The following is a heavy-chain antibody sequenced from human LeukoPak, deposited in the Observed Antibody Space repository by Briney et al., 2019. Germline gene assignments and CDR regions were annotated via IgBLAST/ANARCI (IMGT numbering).Heavy chain of an antibody. D-gene: IGHD3-3*01. CDR2: INHSGST. V-gene: IGHV4-34*01. CDR1: GGSFSGYY. CDR3: ARGRGYDFWSGYFGGGDFDY. Sequence: SETLSLTCAVYGGSFSGYYWSWIRQPPGKGLEWIGEINHSGSTNYNPSLKSRVTISVDTSKNQFSLKLSSVTAADTAVYYCARGRGYDFWSGYFGGGDFDYWGQGTLVTVSS. J-gene: IGHJ4*02.